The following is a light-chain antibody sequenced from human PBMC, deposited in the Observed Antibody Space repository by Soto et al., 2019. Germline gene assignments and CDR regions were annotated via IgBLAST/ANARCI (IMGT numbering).Light chain of an antibody. CDR3: CSYAGSSLV. J-gene: IGLJ2*01. Sequence: QSALTQPRSVSGSPGQSVTISCTGASGDIGGYNYVSWYQHHPGKAPKLIIFDVNKRPSGVPDRFSGSKSGNTASLTISGLQPEDEAEYYCCSYAGSSLVFGGGTKVTVL. CDR2: DVN. CDR1: SGDIGGYNY. V-gene: IGLV2-11*01.